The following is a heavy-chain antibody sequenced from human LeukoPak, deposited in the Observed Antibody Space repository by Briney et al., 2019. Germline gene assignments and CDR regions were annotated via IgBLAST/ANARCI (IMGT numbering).Heavy chain of an antibody. V-gene: IGHV3-48*01. CDR1: GFTFSDYS. Sequence: GGSLRLSCAASGFTFSDYSMNWVRQAPGKGLEWISYIGIDSGNTNYTDSAKGRFTISGDKAKNSLYLQMNSLRVEDTAVYYCARDYKYAFDNWGQGTLVTVSS. CDR3: ARDYKYAFDN. J-gene: IGHJ4*02. CDR2: IGIDSGNT. D-gene: IGHD5-24*01.